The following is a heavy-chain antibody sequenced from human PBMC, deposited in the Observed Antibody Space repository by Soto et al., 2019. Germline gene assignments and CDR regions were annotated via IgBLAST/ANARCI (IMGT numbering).Heavy chain of an antibody. D-gene: IGHD1-26*01. CDR3: ATGVGNPLYYYYGIDV. V-gene: IGHV4-61*03. CDR1: GVSVTSGSYY. J-gene: IGHJ6*02. CDR2: IYYTGST. Sequence: SETLSLTCTVSGVSVTSGSYYWNWIRQPPGKGLEWIAYIYYTGSTNYNPSLKSRVTISEDTSKSHFSLKLNSVTAADTAVYYCATGVGNPLYYYYGIDVSGQGTEDTVSS.